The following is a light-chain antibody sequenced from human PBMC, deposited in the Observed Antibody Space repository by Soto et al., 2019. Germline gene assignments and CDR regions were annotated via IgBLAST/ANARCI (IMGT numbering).Light chain of an antibody. CDR1: QTVRNNY. V-gene: IGKV3-20*01. CDR3: QQFSSYQLT. Sequence: EFVLTQSPGTLSLSPGERASLSCRASQTVRNNYLAWYQQKPGQAPRLLIYDASSRATCIPDRFSGGGSGTDFTLTISRLEPEDFAVYYCQQFSSYQLTFGGGTKVDI. CDR2: DAS. J-gene: IGKJ4*01.